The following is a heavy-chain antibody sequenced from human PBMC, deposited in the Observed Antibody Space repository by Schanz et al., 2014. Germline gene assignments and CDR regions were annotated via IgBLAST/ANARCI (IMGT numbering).Heavy chain of an antibody. V-gene: IGHV3-21*02. J-gene: IGHJ4*02. Sequence: EVQLLESGGGLVQPGGSLRLSCAASGFTFGDYAMTWVRQAPGKGLECVSSISYGTSYIYYAESVKGRFTISRDNAKNSLYLQMNSLRPGDTAVYYCARESSNDIVLVPGAVFDHWGQGILVTVSS. CDR1: GFTFGDYA. CDR3: ARESSNDIVLVPGAVFDH. CDR2: ISYGTSYI. D-gene: IGHD2-2*01.